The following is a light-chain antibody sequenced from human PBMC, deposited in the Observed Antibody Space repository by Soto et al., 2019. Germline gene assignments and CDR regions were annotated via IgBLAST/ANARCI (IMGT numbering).Light chain of an antibody. J-gene: IGKJ1*01. Sequence: EVVLTQSPGTLSLSPGERATLSCRASQSVTNNYLAWYQQRPGQAPRLLIYGPSTRAAGIPDRFSGSGSGTDFTLTISRLEPEDFAVYYCQQYGSSLTWTFGQGTKVEI. CDR2: GPS. V-gene: IGKV3-20*01. CDR1: QSVTNNY. CDR3: QQYGSSLTWT.